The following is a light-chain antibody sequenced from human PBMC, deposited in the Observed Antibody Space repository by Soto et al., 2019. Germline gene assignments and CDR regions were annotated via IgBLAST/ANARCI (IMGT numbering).Light chain of an antibody. CDR3: QSYDSSLSGYV. CDR1: SSNIGAGYD. J-gene: IGLJ1*01. Sequence: QSVLTQPPSVSGAPGQRVTISCTGSSSNIGAGYDVHWYQQLPGTAPKLLIYGNSNRPSGVPDRFSGSKSGTSASLAITGLQAADEADYYCQSYDSSLSGYVFGTGTQLTVL. CDR2: GNS. V-gene: IGLV1-40*01.